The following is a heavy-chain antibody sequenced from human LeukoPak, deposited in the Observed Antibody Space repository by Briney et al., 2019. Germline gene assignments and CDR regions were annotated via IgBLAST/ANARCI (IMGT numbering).Heavy chain of an antibody. CDR1: GFTFSNYA. Sequence: PGGSLRLSRVASGFTFSNYAMSWVRQAPGKGLELVSGIYGSDDKTVYGDAVRGRFTISRDNSKNTLYLQMNSLRADDTAVYYCAKTQGYYDAWGQGALVTVSS. CDR2: IYGSDDKT. D-gene: IGHD2-15*01. V-gene: IGHV3-23*01. CDR3: AKTQGYYDA. J-gene: IGHJ5*02.